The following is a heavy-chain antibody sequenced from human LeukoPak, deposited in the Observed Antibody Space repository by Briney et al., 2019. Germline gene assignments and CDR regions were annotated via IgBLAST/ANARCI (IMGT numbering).Heavy chain of an antibody. Sequence: GASVTVSCKASGYTFTDYFLHWVLQAPGQGLEWMGWINPNSGGTNYAQKFQGRVTMTRDTSISTAYMELSRLRSDDTAVYYCAREGSSWNDAFDIWGQGTMVTVSS. CDR2: INPNSGGT. V-gene: IGHV1-2*02. CDR1: GYTFTDYF. J-gene: IGHJ3*02. CDR3: AREGSSWNDAFDI. D-gene: IGHD6-13*01.